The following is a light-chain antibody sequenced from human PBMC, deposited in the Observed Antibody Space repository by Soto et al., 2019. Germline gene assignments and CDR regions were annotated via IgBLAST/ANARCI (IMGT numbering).Light chain of an antibody. CDR3: CSDAGSSLYV. CDR2: EIT. J-gene: IGLJ1*01. CDR1: NSDVGSFDF. Sequence: QPASVSGSPGQSITISCTRTNSDVGSFDFVSWYQQYPGKAPKVMIYEITKRPSGVSNRFSGSKSGNTASLTISGLQADDEADYYCCSDAGSSLYVFGTGTKLTVL. V-gene: IGLV2-23*02.